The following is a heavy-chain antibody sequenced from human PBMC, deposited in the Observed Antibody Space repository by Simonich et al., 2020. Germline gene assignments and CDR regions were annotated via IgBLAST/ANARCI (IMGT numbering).Heavy chain of an antibody. CDR1: GGSFSGYY. Sequence: QVQLQQWGAGLLKPSETLSLTCAVYGGSFSGYYWSWIRQPPGKGLEWIGESNHSGSTNNNPSLKSRVTISVDTSKNQFSRKLSSVTAADTAVYYCARHLQLGPFDYWGQGTLVTVSS. CDR3: ARHLQLGPFDY. CDR2: SNHSGST. V-gene: IGHV4-34*01. J-gene: IGHJ4*02. D-gene: IGHD1-1*01.